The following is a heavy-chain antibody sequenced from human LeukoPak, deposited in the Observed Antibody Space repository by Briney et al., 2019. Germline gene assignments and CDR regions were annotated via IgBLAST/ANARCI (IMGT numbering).Heavy chain of an antibody. V-gene: IGHV4-34*01. CDR2: INHSGST. Sequence: SETLSLTCAVYGGSFSGYYWSWIRQPPGKGLEWIGEINHSGSTNYNPSLKSRVTISVDTSKNQFSLKLSSVTAADTAVYYCARRPSEAMDDAFDIWGQGTMVTVSS. CDR1: GGSFSGYY. D-gene: IGHD5-18*01. J-gene: IGHJ3*02. CDR3: ARRPSEAMDDAFDI.